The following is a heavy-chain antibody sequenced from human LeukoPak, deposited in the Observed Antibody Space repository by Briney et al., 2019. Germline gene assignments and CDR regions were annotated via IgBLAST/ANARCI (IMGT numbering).Heavy chain of an antibody. CDR1: GYTFTGYY. D-gene: IGHD3-22*01. V-gene: IGHV7-4-1*02. CDR2: INPNSGNP. J-gene: IGHJ4*02. CDR3: ARESYDSSGYYPDY. Sequence: ASVKVSCKASGYTFTGYYMHWVRQAPGQGLEWMGWINPNSGNPTYAQGFTGRFVFSLDTSVSTAYLQISSLKAEDTAVYYCARESYDSSGYYPDYWGQGTLVTVSS.